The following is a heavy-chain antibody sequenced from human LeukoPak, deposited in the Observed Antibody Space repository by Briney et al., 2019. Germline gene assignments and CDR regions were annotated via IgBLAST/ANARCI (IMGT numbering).Heavy chain of an antibody. CDR2: IYYSGST. CDR1: GGSISSYY. D-gene: IGHD2-15*01. Sequence: PSETLSLTCTVSGGSISSYYWSWIRQPPGKGLEWIGYIYYSGSTNYNPSLKSRVTISVDTSKNQFSLKLSSVTAADTAVYYCARAGLRARYYYYMDVWGKGTTVTVSS. J-gene: IGHJ6*03. V-gene: IGHV4-59*01. CDR3: ARAGLRARYYYYMDV.